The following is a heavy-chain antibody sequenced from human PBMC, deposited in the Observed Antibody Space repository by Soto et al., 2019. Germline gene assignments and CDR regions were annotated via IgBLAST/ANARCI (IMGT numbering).Heavy chain of an antibody. CDR3: ARSGQDSSGYLLFDY. J-gene: IGHJ4*02. V-gene: IGHV3-30-3*01. CDR1: GFTFSSYA. Sequence: GGALRLSCAASGFTFSSYAMHWVRQAPGKGLEWVAVISYDGSNKYYADSVKGRFTISRDNSKNTLYLQMNSLRAEDTAVYYCARSGQDSSGYLLFDYWGQGTLVPVSS. D-gene: IGHD3-22*01. CDR2: ISYDGSNK.